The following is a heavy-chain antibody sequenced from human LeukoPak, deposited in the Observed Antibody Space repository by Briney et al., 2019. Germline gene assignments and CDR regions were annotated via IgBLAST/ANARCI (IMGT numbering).Heavy chain of an antibody. CDR1: GDSVSSNSAA. Sequence: QSQTLSLTCAISGDSVSSNSAAWHWIRQSPSRGLEWLGSTYHRSKWCNDYALSVKSRISVNPDTPKNQFSLQLNSVTPENTAVYYCARGGSYSFDYWGQGTLVTVSS. D-gene: IGHD1-26*01. V-gene: IGHV6-1*01. CDR2: TYHRSKWCN. J-gene: IGHJ4*02. CDR3: ARGGSYSFDY.